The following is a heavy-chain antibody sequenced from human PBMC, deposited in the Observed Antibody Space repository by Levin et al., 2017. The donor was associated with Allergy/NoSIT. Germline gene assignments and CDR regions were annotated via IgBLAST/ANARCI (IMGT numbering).Heavy chain of an antibody. CDR3: AKLAVAGTSPTFDY. D-gene: IGHD6-19*01. Sequence: PGGSLRLSCAASGFTFSSYGMHWVRQAPGKGLEWVAVISYDGSNKYYADSVKGRFTISRDNSKNTLYLQMNSLRAEDTAVYYCAKLAVAGTSPTFDYWGQGTLVTVSS. V-gene: IGHV3-30*18. CDR2: ISYDGSNK. J-gene: IGHJ4*02. CDR1: GFTFSSYG.